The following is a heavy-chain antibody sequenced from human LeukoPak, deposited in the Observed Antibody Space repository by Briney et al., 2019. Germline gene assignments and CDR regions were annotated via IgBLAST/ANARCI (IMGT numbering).Heavy chain of an antibody. V-gene: IGHV4-59*08. Sequence: PSETLSLTCTVSVGSLTSTSSSWVRQPPGKGRERMGYIFYSGTTNYHFYPKSRVTISLDTSKNQVSLKLISVTAADTAVYYCARQGSGWYYFDYWGQGTVVTVSS. D-gene: IGHD6-19*01. CDR2: IFYSGTT. J-gene: IGHJ4*02. CDR1: VGSLTSTS. CDR3: ARQGSGWYYFDY.